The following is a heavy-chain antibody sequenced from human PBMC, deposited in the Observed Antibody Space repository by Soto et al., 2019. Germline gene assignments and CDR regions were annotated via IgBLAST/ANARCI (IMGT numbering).Heavy chain of an antibody. Sequence: EVQLVESGGGLVQPGRSLRLSCAASGFTFDDYAMHWVRQAPGKGLEWVSGISWNSGSIGYADSVKGRFTISRDNAKNSLYLQMNSLRAEDTALYYCAKDIAARRWDYYYGMDVWGQGTTVTVSS. V-gene: IGHV3-9*01. CDR1: GFTFDDYA. CDR3: AKDIAARRWDYYYGMDV. CDR2: ISWNSGSI. D-gene: IGHD6-6*01. J-gene: IGHJ6*02.